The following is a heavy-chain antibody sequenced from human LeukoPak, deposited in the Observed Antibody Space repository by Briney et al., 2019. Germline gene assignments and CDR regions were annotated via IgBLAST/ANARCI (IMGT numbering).Heavy chain of an antibody. D-gene: IGHD6-19*01. CDR2: INPSGGST. J-gene: IGHJ1*01. V-gene: IGHV1-46*01. CDR1: GGTFSSYA. CDR3: AREGGVAVALAEYFRH. Sequence: ASVKVSCKASGGTFSSYAISWVRQAPGQGLEWMGIINPSGGSTSYAQKFQGRVTMTRDTSTSTVYMELSSLRSEDTAVYYCAREGGVAVALAEYFRHWGQGTLVTVSS.